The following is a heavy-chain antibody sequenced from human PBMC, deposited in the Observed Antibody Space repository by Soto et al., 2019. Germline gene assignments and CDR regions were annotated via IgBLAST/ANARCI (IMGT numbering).Heavy chain of an antibody. CDR2: INAGNGNT. Sequence: ASVKVSWKASGYTFTSYAMHWVRQAPGQRLEWMGWINAGNGNTKYSQKFQGRVTITRDTSASTAYMELSSLRPEDTAVYYCARDSVKYYDFWSGYFRRYNWFDPWGQGTLVTVSS. J-gene: IGHJ5*02. V-gene: IGHV1-3*01. CDR3: ARDSVKYYDFWSGYFRRYNWFDP. D-gene: IGHD3-3*01. CDR1: GYTFTSYA.